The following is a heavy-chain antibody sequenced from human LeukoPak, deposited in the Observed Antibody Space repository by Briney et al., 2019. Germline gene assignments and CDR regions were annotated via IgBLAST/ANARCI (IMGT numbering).Heavy chain of an antibody. CDR1: GGSISSSSYY. V-gene: IGHV4-39*01. D-gene: IGHD3-10*01. CDR3: ARGGGVIIIRPFDY. CDR2: IYYSGST. J-gene: IGHJ4*02. Sequence: SETLSLTCTVSGGSISSSSYYWGWIRQPPGKGLEWIGSIYYSGSTYYNPSLKSRATISVDTSKNQFSLKLSSVTAADTAVYYCARGGGVIIIRPFDYWGQGTRVTVSS.